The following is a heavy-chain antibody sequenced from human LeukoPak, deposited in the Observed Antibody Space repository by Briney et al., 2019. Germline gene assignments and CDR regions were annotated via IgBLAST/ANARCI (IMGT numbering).Heavy chain of an antibody. V-gene: IGHV4-38-2*02. Sequence: SETLSLTCTVSGYSISSGYYWGWIRQPPGKGLEWIGEINHSGITNYNPSLKSPVTIPVDTSKNQFSLKLSSVTAADTAVYYCARRPEPQRGSHYTNYYYYYMDVWGKGTTVTISS. CDR3: ARRPEPQRGSHYTNYYYYYMDV. D-gene: IGHD1-26*01. CDR2: INHSGIT. CDR1: GYSISSGYY. J-gene: IGHJ6*03.